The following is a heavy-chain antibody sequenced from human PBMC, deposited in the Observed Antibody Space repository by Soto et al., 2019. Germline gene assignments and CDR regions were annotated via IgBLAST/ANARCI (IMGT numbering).Heavy chain of an antibody. V-gene: IGHV5-51*01. CDR2: IYPSDSDV. D-gene: IGHD2-2*01. CDR1: VYGFISYW. CDR3: ARRSRDCFSTSCTMYYFDQ. Sequence: VESLKISCQCFVYGFISYWIGCVRHLPGECLEWMGIIYPSDSDVRYSPSFQGQVTISADKSITTAYLKWSSLKAADTAIYYCARRSRDCFSTSCTMYYFDQWGQGTLVILSS. J-gene: IGHJ4*02.